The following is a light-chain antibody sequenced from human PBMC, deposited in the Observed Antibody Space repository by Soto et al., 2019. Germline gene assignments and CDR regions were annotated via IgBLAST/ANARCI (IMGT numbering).Light chain of an antibody. J-gene: IGKJ1*01. CDR1: QSVSSN. V-gene: IGKV3-15*01. CDR3: QHHNNWPWT. Sequence: EIVMTQSPATLSVSPGERATLSCRASQSVSSNLAWYQQKPGQAPRLLIYGASTRTTGIPARFSGSGSGTEFTLTISSLQSEDFAVYYCQHHNNWPWTFGQGTKVDI. CDR2: GAS.